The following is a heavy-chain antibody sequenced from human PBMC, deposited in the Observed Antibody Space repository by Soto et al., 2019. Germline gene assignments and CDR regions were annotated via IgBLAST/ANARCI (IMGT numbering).Heavy chain of an antibody. V-gene: IGHV1-8*01. J-gene: IGHJ6*02. D-gene: IGHD3-22*01. Sequence: ASVKVSCKASGYTFTSYDINWVRQATGQGLEWMGWMNPNSGNTGYAQKFQGRVTMTRNTSISTAYMELSSLRSEDTAVYYCARVENYYDSSGYRSYYYGMDVWGQGTTVTVSS. CDR2: MNPNSGNT. CDR1: GYTFTSYD. CDR3: ARVENYYDSSGYRSYYYGMDV.